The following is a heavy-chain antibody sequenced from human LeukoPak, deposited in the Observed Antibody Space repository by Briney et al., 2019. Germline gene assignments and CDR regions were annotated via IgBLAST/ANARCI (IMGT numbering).Heavy chain of an antibody. Sequence: GGSLRLSCAASGFTVSSNYMSWVRQAPGKGLEWVSVIYSGGSTYYADSVKGRFTISRDNSKNTLYLQMNSLRAEDTAVYYCATGGIVATGLSYYYGMDVWGKGTTVTVSS. V-gene: IGHV3-53*01. CDR1: GFTVSSNY. CDR3: ATGGIVATGLSYYYGMDV. D-gene: IGHD5-12*01. J-gene: IGHJ6*04. CDR2: IYSGGST.